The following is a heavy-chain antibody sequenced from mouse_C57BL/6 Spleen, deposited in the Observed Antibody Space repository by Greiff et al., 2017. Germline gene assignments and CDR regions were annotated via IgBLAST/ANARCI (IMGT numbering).Heavy chain of an antibody. V-gene: IGHV5-4*01. D-gene: IGHD1-1*01. Sequence: VQLKESGGGLVKPGGSLKLSCAASGFTFSSYAMSWVRQTPEKRLEWVATISDGGSYTYYPDNVKGRFTISRDNAKNNLYLQMSHLKSEDTAMYYCARDKDYYGSSLYYAMDYWGQGTSVTVSS. J-gene: IGHJ4*01. CDR2: ISDGGSYT. CDR3: ARDKDYYGSSLYYAMDY. CDR1: GFTFSSYA.